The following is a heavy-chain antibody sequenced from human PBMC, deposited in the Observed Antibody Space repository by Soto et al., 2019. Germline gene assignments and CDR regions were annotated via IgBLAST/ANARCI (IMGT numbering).Heavy chain of an antibody. CDR1: GDSFTNYA. D-gene: IGHD2-8*01. CDR2: IILALGTP. V-gene: IGHV1-69*01. Sequence: QVLLVQSGAEMKQPGSSVSVSCKASGDSFTNYAFTWVRQAPGQGPEWLGGIILALGTPHYSQRFQGRLTITADESSSTVYMELGSLSLDDTAVYYCGRYCTNTKCRGGDYLDLWGQGTLLTVSS. CDR3: GRYCTNTKCRGGDYLDL. J-gene: IGHJ5*02.